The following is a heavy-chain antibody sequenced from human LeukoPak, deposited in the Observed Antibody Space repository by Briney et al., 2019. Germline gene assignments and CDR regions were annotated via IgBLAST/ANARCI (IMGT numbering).Heavy chain of an antibody. CDR1: GFTFSSYS. V-gene: IGHV3-21*01. CDR3: ARDMRSLYYFDY. Sequence: GGSLRLSCAASGFTFSSYSMNWVRQAPGEGLEWVSSISSSSSYIYYADSVKGRFTISRDNAKNSLYLQMNSLRAEDTAVYYCARDMRSLYYFDYWGQGTLVTVSS. J-gene: IGHJ4*02. CDR2: ISSSSSYI. D-gene: IGHD3-16*01.